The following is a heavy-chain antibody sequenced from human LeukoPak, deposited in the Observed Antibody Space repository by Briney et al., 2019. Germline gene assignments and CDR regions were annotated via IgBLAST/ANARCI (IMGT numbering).Heavy chain of an antibody. J-gene: IGHJ4*02. CDR1: GNSFGDYY. Sequence: PSETLSLTCTVSGNSFGDYYWSWIRQPPGKGLEWIGYIYYSGSANYNPSLKSRVTISVDTSKNQFSLKLSSVTAADTAVYYCARLLRRSGDRFDYWGQGTLVTVSS. V-gene: IGHV4-59*01. CDR2: IYYSGSA. CDR3: ARLLRRSGDRFDY. D-gene: IGHD2-21*02.